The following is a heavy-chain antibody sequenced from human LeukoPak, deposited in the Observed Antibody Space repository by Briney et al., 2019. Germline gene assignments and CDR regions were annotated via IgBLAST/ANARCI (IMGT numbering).Heavy chain of an antibody. CDR2: IKQDGSET. D-gene: IGHD6-19*01. CDR3: ARQRGSGCLDY. J-gene: IGHJ4*02. Sequence: PGGSLRLSWAASRFTLSNYWMSWFRQAPGKGLEWWANIKQDGSETYYVDSVKGRFTISRDNAKNSLSLQMNSLRAEDTAVYYCARQRGSGCLDYWGQGTLVTVSS. V-gene: IGHV3-7*01. CDR1: RFTLSNYW.